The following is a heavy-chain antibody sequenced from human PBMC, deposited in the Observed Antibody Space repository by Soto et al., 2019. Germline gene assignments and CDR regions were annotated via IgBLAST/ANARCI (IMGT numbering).Heavy chain of an antibody. V-gene: IGHV3-64*07. CDR2: ITSNGGST. CDR1: GFTFTTYG. Sequence: EVQLVESGGGLVQPGGSLRLSCAASGFTFTTYGIHWVRQAPGKGLGFVSAITSNGGSTYYADSVKGRFTISRDNSKNTVYLQMGSLSVEDMGVYYCARARRDCSSSSCYLYSFDSWGQGTLVTVSS. CDR3: ARARRDCSSSSCYLYSFDS. D-gene: IGHD2-2*01. J-gene: IGHJ4*02.